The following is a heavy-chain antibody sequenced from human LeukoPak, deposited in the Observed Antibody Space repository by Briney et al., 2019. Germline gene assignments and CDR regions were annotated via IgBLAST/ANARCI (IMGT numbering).Heavy chain of an antibody. Sequence: SGGSLRLPCAASGFTSSSYNMNWVRQAPGKGLEWVSYISSSSSTIYYADSVKGRFTISRDNAKNSLYLQMNSLRDEDTAVYYCARDPSLYSSGWYFDYWGQGTLVTVSS. V-gene: IGHV3-48*02. J-gene: IGHJ4*02. CDR1: GFTSSSYN. D-gene: IGHD6-19*01. CDR3: ARDPSLYSSGWYFDY. CDR2: ISSSSSTI.